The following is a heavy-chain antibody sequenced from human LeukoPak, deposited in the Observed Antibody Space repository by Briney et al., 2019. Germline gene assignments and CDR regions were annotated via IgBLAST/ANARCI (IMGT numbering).Heavy chain of an antibody. D-gene: IGHD3-22*01. CDR2: ISAYNGNT. CDR1: GYTFTSYD. Sequence: ASVKVSCKASGYTFTSYDINWVRQATGQGLEWMGWISAYNGNTNYAQKLQGRVTMTTDTSTSTAYMELRSLRSDDTAVYYCAREDSSGYHLDYWGQGTLVTVSS. CDR3: AREDSSGYHLDY. J-gene: IGHJ4*02. V-gene: IGHV1-18*01.